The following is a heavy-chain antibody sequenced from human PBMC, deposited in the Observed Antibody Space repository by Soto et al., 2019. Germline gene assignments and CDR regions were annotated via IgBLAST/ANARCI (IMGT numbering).Heavy chain of an antibody. CDR2: LSGSGDYS. V-gene: IGHV3-23*01. CDR1: GFPFSAYA. J-gene: IGHJ3*02. Sequence: EAQLLESGGGLVQPGGSLRLSCVDSGFPFSAYAMSWVRQAQGKGLEWVSSLSGSGDYSFYADSVKGRFSISRDNSKNALYLQMDSLSDDDTAIYYWNQAGNCSAGTCNVPFDIWGQGTKVTVSS. CDR3: NQAGNCSAGTCNVPFDI. D-gene: IGHD6-19*01.